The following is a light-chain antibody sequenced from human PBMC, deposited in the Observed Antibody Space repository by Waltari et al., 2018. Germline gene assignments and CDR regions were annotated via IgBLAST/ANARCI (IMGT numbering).Light chain of an antibody. V-gene: IGKV1-5*03. CDR3: QQYNTYSYT. J-gene: IGKJ2*01. Sequence: DIQMTQSPSTLSASVGDSVTITCRASQSIGTWLAWYQQKPGKAPKLLIYKASNLESGVPSRFSGSGSGTEFTLTVSSLQPDYFAIYYCQQYNTYSYTFGQGTKLEIK. CDR2: KAS. CDR1: QSIGTW.